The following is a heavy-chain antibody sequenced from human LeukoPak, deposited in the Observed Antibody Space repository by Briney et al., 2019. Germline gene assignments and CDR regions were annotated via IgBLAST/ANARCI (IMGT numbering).Heavy chain of an antibody. D-gene: IGHD5-18*01. J-gene: IGHJ6*02. V-gene: IGHV1-69*04. CDR2: IIPILGIA. CDR1: GGTFSSYA. CDR3: ARDGPQAAMAIDYYYYYGMDV. Sequence: ASVKVSCKASGGTFSSYAISWERQAPGQGLEWMGRIIPILGIANYAQKFQGRVTITADKSTSTAYMELSSLRSEDTAVYYCARDGPQAAMAIDYYYYYGMDVWGQGTTVTVSS.